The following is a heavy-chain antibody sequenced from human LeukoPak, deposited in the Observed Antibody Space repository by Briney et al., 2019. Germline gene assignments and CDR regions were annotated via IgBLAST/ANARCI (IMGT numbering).Heavy chain of an antibody. D-gene: IGHD5-24*01. J-gene: IGHJ3*02. Sequence: GGSLRLSCAASGFSVSNNYISWVRQAPGKGLEWVSVSYSGGSTDYAASVKGRFSISRDNSENTLYLQMNSLRAEDTAVYYCARGRDGYNERAFDIWGQGTLVTVSS. V-gene: IGHV3-53*01. CDR2: SYSGGST. CDR1: GFSVSNNY. CDR3: ARGRDGYNERAFDI.